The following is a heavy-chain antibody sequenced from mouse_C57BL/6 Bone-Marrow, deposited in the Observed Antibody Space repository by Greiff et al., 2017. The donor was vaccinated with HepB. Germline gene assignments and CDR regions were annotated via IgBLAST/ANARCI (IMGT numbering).Heavy chain of an antibody. D-gene: IGHD1-1*01. CDR3: ARKGDYYGSSYWYFDV. V-gene: IGHV5-15*01. CDR1: GFTFSDYG. J-gene: IGHJ1*03. CDR2: ISNLAYSI. Sequence: EVQLVESGGGLVQPGGSLKLSCAASGFTFSDYGMAWVRQAPRKGPEWVAFISNLAYSIYYADNVTGRFTISRENAKNTLYLEMSSLRSEDTAMYYCARKGDYYGSSYWYFDVWGTGTTVTVSS.